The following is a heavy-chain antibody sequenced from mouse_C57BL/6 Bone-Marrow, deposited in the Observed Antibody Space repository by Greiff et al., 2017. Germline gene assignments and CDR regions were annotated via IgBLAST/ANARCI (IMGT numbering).Heavy chain of an antibody. V-gene: IGHV1-55*01. J-gene: IGHJ2*01. CDR1: GYTFTSYW. CDR2: IYPGSGST. Sequence: QVQLQQPGAELVKPGASVKMSCKASGYTFTSYWITWVKQRPGQGLEWIGDIYPGSGSTNYNEKFKSKATLTVDTSSSTAYMQLSSLTSEDSAVYYCARKIYYGSSPDYWGQGTTLTVSS. D-gene: IGHD1-1*01. CDR3: ARKIYYGSSPDY.